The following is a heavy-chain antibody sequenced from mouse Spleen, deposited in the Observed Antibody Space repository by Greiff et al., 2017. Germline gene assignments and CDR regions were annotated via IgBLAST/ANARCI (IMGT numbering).Heavy chain of an antibody. V-gene: IGHV1-69*01. Sequence: QVQLQQSGAELVMPGASVKLSCKASGYTFTSYWMHWVKQRPGQGLEWIGEIDPSDSYTNYNQKFKGKATLTVDKSSSTAYMQLSSLTSEDSAVYYCARPSNFGFAYWGQGTLVTVSA. J-gene: IGHJ3*01. CDR3: ARPSNFGFAY. D-gene: IGHD4-1*01. CDR2: IDPSDSYT. CDR1: GYTFTSYW.